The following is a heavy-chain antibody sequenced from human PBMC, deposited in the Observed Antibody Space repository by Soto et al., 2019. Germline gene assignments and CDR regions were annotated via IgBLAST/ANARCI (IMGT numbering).Heavy chain of an antibody. CDR1: GGSISSYY. CDR3: ARGSSRGYSYGQKYYFDY. Sequence: SETLSLTCTVSGGSISSYYWSWIRQPPGKGLEWIGYIYYSGSTNYNPSLKSRVTISVDTSKNQFSLKLSSVTAADTAVYYCARGSSRGYSYGQKYYFDYWGQGTLVTVSS. D-gene: IGHD5-18*01. J-gene: IGHJ4*02. CDR2: IYYSGST. V-gene: IGHV4-59*01.